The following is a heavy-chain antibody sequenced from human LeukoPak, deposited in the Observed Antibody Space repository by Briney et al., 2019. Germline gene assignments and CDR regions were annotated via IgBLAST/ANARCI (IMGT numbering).Heavy chain of an antibody. CDR3: TRETGEYEGGYHWFDP. D-gene: IGHD3-16*02. J-gene: IGHJ5*02. CDR2: IKQDGSEK. Sequence: PGGSLRLSCAASGFTFSSYWMSWVRQAPGKGLEWVASIKQDGSEKYYVDSVKGRFTISRDNAKNSLYLQMNRLRPEDTAIYYCTRETGEYEGGYHWFDPWGQGTLVTGSS. V-gene: IGHV3-7*01. CDR1: GFTFSSYW.